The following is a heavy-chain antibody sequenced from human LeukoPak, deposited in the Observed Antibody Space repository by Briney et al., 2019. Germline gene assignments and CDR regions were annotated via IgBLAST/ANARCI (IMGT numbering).Heavy chain of an antibody. CDR1: GFTFSRHW. D-gene: IGHD3-3*01. V-gene: IGHV3-7*01. CDR3: ASLGAHYDFWSGSMGY. J-gene: IGHJ4*01. CDR2: IKEDGSEK. Sequence: GGSLRLSCAASGFTFSRHWMTWVRQAPGKGLEWVASIKEDGSEKYYVDSLKGRFTISRDNAKNSLYLQMNSLRAEDTAVYYCASLGAHYDFWSGSMGYWGQEPWSPSPQ.